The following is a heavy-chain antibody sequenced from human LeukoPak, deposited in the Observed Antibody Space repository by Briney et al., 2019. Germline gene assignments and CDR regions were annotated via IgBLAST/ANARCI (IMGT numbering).Heavy chain of an antibody. CDR1: GFTFSNAW. CDR2: IKSKTDGGTT. CDR3: TTDLPYRYCSGGSCDYFDY. D-gene: IGHD2-15*01. V-gene: IGHV3-15*01. Sequence: GRSLRLSCAASGFTFSNAWMSWVRQAPGKGLEWVGRIKSKTDGGTTDYAAPVKGRFTISRDDSKNTLYLQMNSLKTEDTAVYYCTTDLPYRYCSGGSCDYFDYWGQGTLVTVSS. J-gene: IGHJ4*02.